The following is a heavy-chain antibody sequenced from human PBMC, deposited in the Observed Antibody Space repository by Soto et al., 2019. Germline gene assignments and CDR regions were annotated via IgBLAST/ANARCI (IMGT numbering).Heavy chain of an antibody. V-gene: IGHV5-51*01. J-gene: IGHJ4*02. CDR3: ARRVWFSSSGSPVYGYY. Sequence: EVQLEQSGAEVKKPGESLKISCKGSGYKFTNYWIGWVRQMPGKGLEWVGVIYPGDSDTTYSPSFQGQVTSSAAKSISSAYLQWNSLKASDTAMYSCARRVWFSSSGSPVYGYYWGQGTLVTVA. D-gene: IGHD3-22*01. CDR1: GYKFTNYW. CDR2: IYPGDSDT.